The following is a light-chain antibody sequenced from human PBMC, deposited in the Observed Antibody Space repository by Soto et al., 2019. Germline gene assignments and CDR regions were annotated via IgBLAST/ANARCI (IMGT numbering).Light chain of an antibody. CDR2: DAS. Sequence: EIVLTQSPATLSLSPGERATLSCRASPSVTTYLAWYQQKPGQAPRLLIYDASNRATGIPARFSGSGSGTDFTLTISSLEPEDFAVYYCQQRSNWPPTFGQGTKV. CDR3: QQRSNWPPT. J-gene: IGKJ1*01. CDR1: PSVTTY. V-gene: IGKV3-11*01.